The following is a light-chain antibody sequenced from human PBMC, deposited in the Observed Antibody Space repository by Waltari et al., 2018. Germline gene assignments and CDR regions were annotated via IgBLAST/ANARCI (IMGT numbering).Light chain of an antibody. J-gene: IGKJ1*01. Sequence: DIQMTQSLSSLSASVGDRVTITCRASQSISSYLNWYQQKPGKAPKLLIYAACSLQSGVPSRVSGSRSGTDFTLTLSSLQPEVFATYFCQQSYSTPRTFGQGTKVEIK. CDR1: QSISSY. CDR3: QQSYSTPRT. V-gene: IGKV1-39*01. CDR2: AAC.